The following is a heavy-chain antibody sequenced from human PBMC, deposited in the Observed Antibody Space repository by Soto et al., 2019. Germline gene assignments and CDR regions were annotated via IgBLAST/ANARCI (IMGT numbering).Heavy chain of an antibody. CDR3: ARGRYGDY. Sequence: QVHLVQSGAEVKKPGASVKVSCKGSGYAFTTYAITWVRQAPGQGLEWMGWISAHNGNTNYAQKLQGRVTVTRDTSTSTAYMELRGLRSDDTAVYYCARGRYGDYWGQGALVTVSS. J-gene: IGHJ4*02. V-gene: IGHV1-18*01. D-gene: IGHD1-1*01. CDR2: ISAHNGNT. CDR1: GYAFTTYA.